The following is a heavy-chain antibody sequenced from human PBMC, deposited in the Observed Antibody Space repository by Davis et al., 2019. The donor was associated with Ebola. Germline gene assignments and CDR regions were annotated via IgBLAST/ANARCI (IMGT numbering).Heavy chain of an antibody. CDR3: AKQEVGALGY. CDR1: GYSFTSNW. V-gene: IGHV5-51*01. Sequence: GESLKISCKGSGYSFTSNWIAWVRQMPGKGLEWMGIIFPGDSDTKYSPSFQGQVTISADKSIRTAYLQWSSLKASDSAIYYCAKQEVGALGYWGQGTLVTVSS. CDR2: IFPGDSDT. J-gene: IGHJ4*02. D-gene: IGHD1-26*01.